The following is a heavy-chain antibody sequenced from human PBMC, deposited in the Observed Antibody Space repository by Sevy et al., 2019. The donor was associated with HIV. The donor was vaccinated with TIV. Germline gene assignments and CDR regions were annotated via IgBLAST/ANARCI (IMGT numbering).Heavy chain of an antibody. Sequence: GGSLRLSCAASRFTFSNYAMAWVRQAPGKGLEWVSAISATGSSTNFADSVKGRFTVSRDNSKNTLSLEMSSLRAEDTAIYYCAKAYGSDWYFFDFWGQGTVVTVSS. CDR3: AKAYGSDWYFFDF. J-gene: IGHJ4*02. D-gene: IGHD6-25*01. CDR1: RFTFSNYA. CDR2: ISATGSST. V-gene: IGHV3-23*01.